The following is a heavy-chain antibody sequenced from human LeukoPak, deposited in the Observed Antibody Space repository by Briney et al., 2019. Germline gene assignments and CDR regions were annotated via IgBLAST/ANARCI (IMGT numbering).Heavy chain of an antibody. CDR3: ARDQGGNSFDYYYMDV. D-gene: IGHD4-23*01. Sequence: PSETPSLTCTVSGGSISSYYWSWIRQPPGKGLEWIGYIYYSGSTNYNPSLKSRVTISVDTSKNQFSLKLSSVTAADTAVYYCARDQGGNSFDYYYMDVWGKGTTVTVSS. CDR1: GGSISSYY. CDR2: IYYSGST. J-gene: IGHJ6*03. V-gene: IGHV4-59*01.